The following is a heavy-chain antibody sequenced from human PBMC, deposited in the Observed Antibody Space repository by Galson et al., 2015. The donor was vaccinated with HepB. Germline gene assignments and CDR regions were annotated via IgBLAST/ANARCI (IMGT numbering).Heavy chain of an antibody. J-gene: IGHJ4*02. Sequence: QSGAEVKKPGESLRISCKGSGYSFASYWISWVRQAPGQGLEWMGGIIPIFGTANYAQKFQGRVTITADESTSTAYMEPSSLRSEDTAVYYCAHARGYYDSSGYYFDYWGQGTLVTVSS. CDR2: IIPIFGTA. CDR1: GYSFASYW. V-gene: IGHV1-69*01. D-gene: IGHD3-22*01. CDR3: AHARGYYDSSGYYFDY.